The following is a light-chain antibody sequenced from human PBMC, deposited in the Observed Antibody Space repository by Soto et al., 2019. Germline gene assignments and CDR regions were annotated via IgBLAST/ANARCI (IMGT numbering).Light chain of an antibody. CDR1: QGVRYNY. CDR2: AAA. J-gene: IGKJ4*01. Sequence: EILLTQSPGTLSLSPSETATLSCRASQGVRYNYLAWYQQRPGQPPRLLIYAAASRASGIPDRFSGSVSGTDFTLTIRSLEPEDFAVYFCQQYGTSPVTFGRGTKVEI. V-gene: IGKV3-20*01. CDR3: QQYGTSPVT.